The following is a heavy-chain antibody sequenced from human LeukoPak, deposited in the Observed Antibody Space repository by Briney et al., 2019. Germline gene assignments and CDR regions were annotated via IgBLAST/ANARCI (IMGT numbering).Heavy chain of an antibody. CDR2: ISWNSGSI. V-gene: IGHV3-9*01. Sequence: PGGSLRLSCAASGFTFDDYAMHWVRQAPGKGLEWVSGISWNSGSIGYADSVKGRFTISRDNAKNSLYLQMNSLRAEDTALYYCARRRGLEYCSGTSCYAGYFDYWGQGTLVTVSS. J-gene: IGHJ4*02. CDR1: GFTFDDYA. D-gene: IGHD2-2*01. CDR3: ARRRGLEYCSGTSCYAGYFDY.